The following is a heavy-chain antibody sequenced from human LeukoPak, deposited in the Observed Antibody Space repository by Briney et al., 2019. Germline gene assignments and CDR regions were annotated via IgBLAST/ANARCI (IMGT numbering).Heavy chain of an antibody. J-gene: IGHJ4*02. CDR1: GFTFSSYW. CDR2: IKSDGSST. D-gene: IGHD3-22*01. Sequence: HPGGSLRLSCAASGFTFSSYWMHWVRQAPGKGLVWVSRIKSDGSSTAYADSVKGRFIISRDNAKNTLYLQMDSLRAEDTAVYYCASHESSTYYYALNYWGQGTLVTVSS. V-gene: IGHV3-74*01. CDR3: ASHESSTYYYALNY.